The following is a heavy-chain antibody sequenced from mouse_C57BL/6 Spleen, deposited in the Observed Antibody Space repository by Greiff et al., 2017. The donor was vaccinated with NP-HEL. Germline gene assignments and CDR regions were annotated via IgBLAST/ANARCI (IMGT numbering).Heavy chain of an antibody. CDR3: ARDEIYYDYGFDY. CDR2: INPSTGGT. D-gene: IGHD2-4*01. Sequence: EVQLVESGPELVKPGASVKISCKASGYSFTGYYMNWVKQSPEKSLEWIGEINPSTGGTTYNQKFKAKATLTVDKSSSTAYMQLKSLTSEDSAVYYCARDEIYYDYGFDYWGQGTTLTVSS. J-gene: IGHJ2*01. V-gene: IGHV1-42*01. CDR1: GYSFTGYY.